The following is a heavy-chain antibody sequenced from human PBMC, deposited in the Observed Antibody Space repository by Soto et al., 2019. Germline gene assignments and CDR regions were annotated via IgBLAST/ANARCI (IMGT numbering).Heavy chain of an antibody. Sequence: QVPLVESGGGVVQPGRSLRLSCEASGFTFSSYGMHWVRQAPGKGLEWVAVISHDGTNEFYPDSVKGRFTISRDNSKKTLYLQMNSLRPEDTAVYYCAKDGSSNGWYYFDFWGQGSLVTVSS. D-gene: IGHD6-19*01. J-gene: IGHJ4*02. V-gene: IGHV3-30*18. CDR1: GFTFSSYG. CDR2: ISHDGTNE. CDR3: AKDGSSNGWYYFDF.